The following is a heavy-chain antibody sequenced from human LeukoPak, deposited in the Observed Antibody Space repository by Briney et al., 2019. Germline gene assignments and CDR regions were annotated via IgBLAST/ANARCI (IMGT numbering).Heavy chain of an antibody. V-gene: IGHV3-48*01. CDR1: GFPFSSYS. Sequence: GGSLRLSCVASGFPFSSYSLTWVRQAPGQGLEWVSYIGRDVTTTYYADSVKGRFTISRDNAKNYLYLQMNGLTVDDTAVYHCARVPYASSWDNWGQGTLVTVSS. CDR3: ARVPYASSWDN. J-gene: IGHJ4*02. D-gene: IGHD6-13*01. CDR2: IGRDVTTT.